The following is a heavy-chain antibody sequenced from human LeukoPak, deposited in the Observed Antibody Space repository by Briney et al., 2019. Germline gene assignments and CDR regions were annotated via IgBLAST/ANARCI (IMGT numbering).Heavy chain of an antibody. J-gene: IGHJ4*02. CDR1: GGSISSYY. D-gene: IGHD3-22*01. Sequence: SETLSLTCTVSGGSISSYYWSWIRQPPGKGLEWIGYIYYSGSTNYNPSLKSRVTISVDTSKNQFSLKLSSVTAADTAVYYCARVGKDYYDSSGYLWYFDYWGQGTLVTVSS. V-gene: IGHV4-59*01. CDR2: IYYSGST. CDR3: ARVGKDYYDSSGYLWYFDY.